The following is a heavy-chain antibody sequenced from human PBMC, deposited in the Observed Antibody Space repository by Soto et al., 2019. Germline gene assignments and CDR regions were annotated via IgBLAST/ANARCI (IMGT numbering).Heavy chain of an antibody. CDR3: ARVGVRDGDYGVSRFDP. D-gene: IGHD4-17*01. J-gene: IGHJ5*02. Sequence: GPLQQWGAGLLKPSETLSLTCAVYGGAFSGYYWGWIRQPPGKGLGWIGEINHSGTTNYNPSLKSRVTISVDTSKNQFSLKLSSVTAADTAVYYCARVGVRDGDYGVSRFDPWGQGTLVTVSS. CDR1: GGAFSGYY. V-gene: IGHV4-34*01. CDR2: INHSGTT.